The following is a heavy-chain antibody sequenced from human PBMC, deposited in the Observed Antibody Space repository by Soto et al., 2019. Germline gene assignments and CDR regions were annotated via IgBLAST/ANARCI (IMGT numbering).Heavy chain of an antibody. CDR1: GGTFSSYI. D-gene: IGHD2-15*01. CDR2: IIPILGIA. CDR3: AIFAQTAMVVAANFDY. V-gene: IGHV1-69*02. J-gene: IGHJ4*02. Sequence: QVQLVQSGAEVKKPGSSVKVSCKASGGTFSSYIISWVRQAPGQGLEWMGRIIPILGIANYAQKFQGRVTITANKSASKTYMEPSSLRAEDTAGYYCAIFAQTAMVVAANFDYWGQGTQVTGSS.